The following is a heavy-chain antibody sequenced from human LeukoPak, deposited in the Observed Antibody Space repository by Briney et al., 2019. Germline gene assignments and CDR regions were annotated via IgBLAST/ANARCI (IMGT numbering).Heavy chain of an antibody. CDR3: ARDRGWLQSDY. CDR1: GFTFADNA. CDR2: ISWNSANI. V-gene: IGHV3-9*01. D-gene: IGHD5-24*01. J-gene: IGHJ4*02. Sequence: GGSLRLSCATSGFTFADNAMHWVRQAPGKGLEWVSSISWNSANIGYADSVKGRFTISRDNAKNSLYLEMNSLSAEDTAVYYCARDRGWLQSDYWGQGALVTVSS.